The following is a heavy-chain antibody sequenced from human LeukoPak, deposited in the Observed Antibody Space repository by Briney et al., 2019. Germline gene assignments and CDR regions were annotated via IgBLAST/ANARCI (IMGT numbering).Heavy chain of an antibody. J-gene: IGHJ3*02. V-gene: IGHV4-39*07. D-gene: IGHD1-1*01. CDR3: ARDGQTGTTFLTTGAFDI. Sequence: PSETLSLTCSVSGGSITGNGYYWGWIRQPPGKGLGWIGSVYYSGTTYYNPSLKSRVTISVDTSKNQFSLKLSSVTAADTAVYYCARDGQTGTTFLTTGAFDIWGQGTMVTVSS. CDR1: GGSITGNGYY. CDR2: VYYSGTT.